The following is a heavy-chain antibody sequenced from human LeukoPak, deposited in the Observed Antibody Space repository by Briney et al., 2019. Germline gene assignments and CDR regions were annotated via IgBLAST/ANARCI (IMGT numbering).Heavy chain of an antibody. CDR3: AKEAGSGWRYFDN. Sequence: PGGSLRLSCAASGFTFSSYAMSWVRQAPGKGLEWVSAISGSGGSTYYADSVKGRFLISRDDSKNTLFLQMNNLRAEDTAVYYRAKEAGSGWRYFDNWGQGTLVTVSS. V-gene: IGHV3-23*01. CDR1: GFTFSSYA. D-gene: IGHD6-19*01. J-gene: IGHJ4*02. CDR2: ISGSGGST.